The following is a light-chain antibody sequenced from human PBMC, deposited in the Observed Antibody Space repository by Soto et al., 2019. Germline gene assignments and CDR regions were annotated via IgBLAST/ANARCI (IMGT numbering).Light chain of an antibody. J-gene: IGLJ3*02. V-gene: IGLV2-14*01. CDR3: SSYTGSGTVV. CDR1: SSDVGGYNY. CDR2: EVT. Sequence: QSALTQPASVSGSLGQSITISCTGSSSDVGGYNYVSWYQQHPGKAPKLLIHEVTNRPSGVSDRFSGSKSANTASLTISGLQAEDEADYYCSSYTGSGTVVFGGGTKLTVL.